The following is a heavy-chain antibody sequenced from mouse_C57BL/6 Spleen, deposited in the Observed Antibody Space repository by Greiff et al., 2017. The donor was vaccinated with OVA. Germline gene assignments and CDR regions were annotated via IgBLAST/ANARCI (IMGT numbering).Heavy chain of an antibody. D-gene: IGHD2-3*01. CDR1: GYTFTSYW. CDR2: IYPSDSAT. V-gene: IGHV1-61*01. Sequence: QVQLQQPGAELVRPGSSVKLSCKASGYTFTSYWMDWVKQRPGQGLEWIGNIYPSDSATHYNQKFKDKATLTVDKSSSTAYMQLSSLTSEDSAVYYCARRDGYIDYWGQGTTLTVSS. J-gene: IGHJ2*01. CDR3: ARRDGYIDY.